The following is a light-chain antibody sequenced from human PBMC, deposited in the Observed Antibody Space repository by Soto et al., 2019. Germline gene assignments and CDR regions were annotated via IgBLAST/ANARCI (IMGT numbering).Light chain of an antibody. CDR3: LQITSYPYT. CDR2: AAS. Sequence: IQLTQSPSSLPASVGERVTITCRASQGITTYLAWYQQKPGKDPKLLIYAASALQSGVPSRFSGSGSGTDFTLTISSLQPEDFATYYCLQITSYPYTFGQGTKREIK. J-gene: IGKJ2*01. V-gene: IGKV1-9*01. CDR1: QGITTY.